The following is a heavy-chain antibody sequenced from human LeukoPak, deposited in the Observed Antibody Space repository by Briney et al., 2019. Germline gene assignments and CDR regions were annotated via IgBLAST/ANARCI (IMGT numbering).Heavy chain of an antibody. CDR2: ISGSGGVT. CDR1: GFTLTTYA. Sequence: GGSLGLSCAVSGFTLTTYAMSWVRQAPGKGLEWVSAISGSGGVTWYADSVKGRFSISRDTSKNTLFLQMNSLRADDTALYYCAKDRAYPNDVFDVWGQGTMVTVS. V-gene: IGHV3-23*01. J-gene: IGHJ3*01. CDR3: AKDRAYPNDVFDV. D-gene: IGHD2-21*01.